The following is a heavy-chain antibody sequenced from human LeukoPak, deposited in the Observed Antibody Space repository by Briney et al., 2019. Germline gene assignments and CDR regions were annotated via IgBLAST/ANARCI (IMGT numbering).Heavy chain of an antibody. V-gene: IGHV1-2*02. J-gene: IGHJ4*02. CDR2: INPNTGDT. D-gene: IGHD6-19*01. CDR3: ASYPRYSSSPPFDY. Sequence: ASVKVSCKASGYTFTGQDMHWVRQAPGQGLEWMGWINPNTGDTNYAQKFQSRVTMTTDTTISTAYMELSRLTSDDTAVYYCASYPRYSSSPPFDYWGQGTLVTVSS. CDR1: GYTFTGQD.